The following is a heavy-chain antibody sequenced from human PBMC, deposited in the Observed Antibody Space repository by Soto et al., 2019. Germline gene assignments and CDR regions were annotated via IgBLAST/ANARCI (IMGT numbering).Heavy chain of an antibody. Sequence: XSVKVCCKASGYSFTNYGSRLVRQAPGQGLEWMGWISSYNGNTNYAQKLQGRVTMTTDTSTSTAYMELRSLRSDDTAVYYCARWETGLSSIDTWGQGTLVTVSS. CDR3: ARWETGLSSIDT. CDR2: ISSYNGNT. CDR1: GYSFTNYG. J-gene: IGHJ5*02. D-gene: IGHD1-26*01. V-gene: IGHV1-18*01.